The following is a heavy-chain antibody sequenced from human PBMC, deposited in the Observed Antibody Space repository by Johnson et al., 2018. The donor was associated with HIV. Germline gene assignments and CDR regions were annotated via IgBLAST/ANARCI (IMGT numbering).Heavy chain of an antibody. D-gene: IGHD6-13*01. Sequence: QVQLVESGGGVVQPGGSLRLSCAASGFTLSTYGMHWVRQAPGKGLEWVAFIRYDGSNKYYADSVKGRFTISRDNSKNKLYLQMNSLRAEDTAVYSCAKHRVAAAGYDAFDIWGQGTMVTVSS. CDR1: GFTLSTYG. CDR2: IRYDGSNK. J-gene: IGHJ3*02. V-gene: IGHV3-30*02. CDR3: AKHRVAAAGYDAFDI.